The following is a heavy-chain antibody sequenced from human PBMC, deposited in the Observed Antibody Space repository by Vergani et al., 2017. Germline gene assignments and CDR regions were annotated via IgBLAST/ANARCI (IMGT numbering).Heavy chain of an antibody. CDR1: GFTFSGHA. CDR3: AKELIVPGAVPIVTPFDH. D-gene: IGHD6-13*01. Sequence: EVQLEESGGGLVLPGRSLRLSCVASGFTFSGHAMSWVRQAPGKGLEWVSGITSSGRTTNYADSVNGRFTISRDNSKDTLYLQMNNVRADDTAVYYCAKELIVPGAVPIVTPFDHWGQGTLVTVSS. CDR2: ITSSGRTT. J-gene: IGHJ4*02. V-gene: IGHV3-23*04.